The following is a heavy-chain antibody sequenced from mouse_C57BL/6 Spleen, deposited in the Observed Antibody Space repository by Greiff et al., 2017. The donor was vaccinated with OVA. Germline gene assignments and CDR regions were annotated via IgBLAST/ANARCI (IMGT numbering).Heavy chain of an antibody. CDR2: INPNNGGT. J-gene: IGHJ2*01. CDR3: ARGVYSNYRYYFDY. Sequence: VQLQQSGPELVKPGASVKISCKASGYTFTDYYMNWVKQSHGKSLEWIGDINPNNGGTSYNQKFKGKATLTVDKSSSTAYMELRSLTSEDSAVYYCARGVYSNYRYYFDYWGQGTTLTVSS. V-gene: IGHV1-26*01. D-gene: IGHD2-5*01. CDR1: GYTFTDYY.